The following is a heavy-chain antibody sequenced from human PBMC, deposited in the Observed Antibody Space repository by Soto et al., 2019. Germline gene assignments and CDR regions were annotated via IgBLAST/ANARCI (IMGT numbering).Heavy chain of an antibody. Sequence: VQLVESGGGEVQPGRSLRLSCAASGFKYTDFALHWVRQAPGKGLEWVAIISYDGSDKYYADSVKGRFVISRDNPKNTLYLEMNRLRPEDPAVYFCARRAWDSYYAIDVWCQGTTVTVFS. CDR3: ARRAWDSYYAIDV. CDR1: GFKYTDFA. J-gene: IGHJ6*02. V-gene: IGHV3-30*09. D-gene: IGHD3-22*01. CDR2: ISYDGSDK.